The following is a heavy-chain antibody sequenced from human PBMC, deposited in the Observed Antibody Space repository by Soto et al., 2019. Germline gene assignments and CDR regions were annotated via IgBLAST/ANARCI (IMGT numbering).Heavy chain of an antibody. V-gene: IGHV5-10-1*01. CDR1: GYSFTSYW. D-gene: IGHD6-19*01. CDR2: IDPSDSYT. Sequence: PGESLKISCKGSGYSFTSYWISWVRQMPGKGLEWMGRIDPSDSYTNYSPSFQGHVTISADKSIGTAYLQWSSLKASDTAMYYCARRLAYSSGWYGGAFDIWGQGTMVTVSS. J-gene: IGHJ3*02. CDR3: ARRLAYSSGWYGGAFDI.